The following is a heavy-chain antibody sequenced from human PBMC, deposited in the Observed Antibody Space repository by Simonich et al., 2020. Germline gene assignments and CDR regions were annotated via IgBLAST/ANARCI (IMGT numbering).Heavy chain of an antibody. V-gene: IGHV4-39*01. CDR2: SYYSGST. CDR3: ARHAGFAFDI. CDR1: GGSISSSSYY. D-gene: IGHD6-13*01. J-gene: IGHJ3*02. Sequence: QLQLQESGPGLVKPSETLSLTCTVSGGSISSSSYYWGWIRQPPGEGLEWIGSSYYSGSTYYNPSLKSRVTISLDTSKNQFSLKLSSVTAADTAVYYCARHAGFAFDIWGQGTMVTVSS.